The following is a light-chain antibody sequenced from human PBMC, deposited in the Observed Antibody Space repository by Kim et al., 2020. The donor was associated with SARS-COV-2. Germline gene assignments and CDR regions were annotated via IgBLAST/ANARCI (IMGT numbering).Light chain of an antibody. CDR1: KDLGDF. J-gene: IGKJ2*01. Sequence: SAAGGDSYTLACRPSKDLGDFLSWFQQRPGKAPKSLIYPASTLQGGVPSKFSGSGSGTDFTLTISSLQPEDFAPYYCHYYGTYPYIFGQGTKL. CDR3: HYYGTYPYI. V-gene: IGKV1-16*02. CDR2: PAS.